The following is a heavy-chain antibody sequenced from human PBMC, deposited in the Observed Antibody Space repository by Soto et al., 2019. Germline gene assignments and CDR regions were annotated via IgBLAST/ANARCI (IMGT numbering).Heavy chain of an antibody. D-gene: IGHD5-18*01. J-gene: IGHJ6*02. CDR3: ARGSHIQLWNGYYYYGMDV. Sequence: QVQLQESGPGLVKPSQTLSLTCTVSGGSISSGGYYWSWIRQHPGKGLEWIGYIYYSGSTYYNPSLTSRVTISVDTSKNQFSLKLSSVTAADTAVYYWARGSHIQLWNGYYYYGMDVWGQGTTVTVSS. CDR1: GGSISSGGYY. V-gene: IGHV4-31*03. CDR2: IYYSGST.